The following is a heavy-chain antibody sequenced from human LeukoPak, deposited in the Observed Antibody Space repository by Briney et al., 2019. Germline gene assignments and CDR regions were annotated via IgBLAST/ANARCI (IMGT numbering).Heavy chain of an antibody. CDR1: GGSFSGYY. D-gene: IGHD1-1*01. V-gene: IGHV4-34*01. CDR2: INHSGST. CDR3: ARVVTTGTTVLYYYYGMDV. J-gene: IGHJ6*02. Sequence: SETLSLTCAVYGGSFSGYYWSWIRQPPGKGLEWIGEINHSGSTNYNPSLKSRVTISVDTSKNQFSLKLSSVTAADTAVYYCARVVTTGTTVLYYYYGMDVWGQGTTVTVSS.